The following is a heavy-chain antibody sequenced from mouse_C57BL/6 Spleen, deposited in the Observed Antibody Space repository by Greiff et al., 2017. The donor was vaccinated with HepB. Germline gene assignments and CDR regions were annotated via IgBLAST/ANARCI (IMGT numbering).Heavy chain of an antibody. CDR3: ARYYGSSFYAMDY. Sequence: QVQLQQSGAELVKPGASVKLSCKASGYAFSSSWMNWVKQRPGKGLEWIGRIYPGDGDTNYNGKFKGKATLTADKSSSTAYMQLSSLTSEDSAVYFCARYYGSSFYAMDYWGQGTSVTVSS. J-gene: IGHJ4*01. CDR1: GYAFSSSW. D-gene: IGHD1-1*01. CDR2: IYPGDGDT. V-gene: IGHV1-82*01.